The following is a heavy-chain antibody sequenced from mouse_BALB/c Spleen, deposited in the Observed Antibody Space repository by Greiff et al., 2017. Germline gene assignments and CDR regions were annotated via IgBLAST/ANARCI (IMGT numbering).Heavy chain of an antibody. D-gene: IGHD1-1*01. J-gene: IGHJ2*01. V-gene: IGHV5-9-4*01. CDR3: AREGDYYGRAYYFDY. Sequence: EVQLVESGGGLVKPGGSLKLSCAASGFTFSSYAMSWVRQSPEKRLEWVAEISSGGSYTYYPDTVTGRFTIARDNAKNTLYLELSSLRSEDTAMYYGAREGDYYGRAYYFDYWGQGTTLTVSS. CDR2: ISSGGSYT. CDR1: GFTFSSYA.